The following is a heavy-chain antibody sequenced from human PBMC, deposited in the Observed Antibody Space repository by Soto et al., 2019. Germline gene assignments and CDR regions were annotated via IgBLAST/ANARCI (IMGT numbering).Heavy chain of an antibody. CDR2: INSEGSST. CDR1: GFTISGHW. J-gene: IGHJ5*02. CDR3: ARSYRGTYGCFDP. Sequence: EVQLVESGGGLVQPGGSLRLSCAASGFTISGHWMHWVRQVPGKGLVWVSRINSEGSSTSYADSVKGRFIISRDNXKKTLFLQMNSLRAEDTAVYYCARSYRGTYGCFDPWGQGTLVTVSS. D-gene: IGHD1-26*01. V-gene: IGHV3-74*01.